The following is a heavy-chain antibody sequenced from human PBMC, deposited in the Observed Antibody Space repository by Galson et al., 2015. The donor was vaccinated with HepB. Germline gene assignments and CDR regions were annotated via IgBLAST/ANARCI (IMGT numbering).Heavy chain of an antibody. CDR1: GFTVSSNY. Sequence: SLRLSCAASGFTVSSNYMSWVRQAPGKGLGWVSIIYSGTSTYYADSVRSRFTISRHNFKNTLYLQVNSLRAEDTAVYYCARGPRYYYDSSGPGYFDYWGQGTLVTVSS. CDR3: ARGPRYYYDSSGPGYFDY. J-gene: IGHJ4*02. D-gene: IGHD3-22*01. V-gene: IGHV3-53*04. CDR2: IYSGTST.